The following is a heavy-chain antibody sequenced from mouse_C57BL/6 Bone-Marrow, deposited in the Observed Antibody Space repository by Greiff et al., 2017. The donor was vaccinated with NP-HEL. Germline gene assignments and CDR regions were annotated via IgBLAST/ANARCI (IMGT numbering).Heavy chain of an antibody. V-gene: IGHV1-81*01. Sequence: VQLKQSGAELARPGASVKLSCKASGYTFTSYGISWVKQRTGQGLEWIGEIYPRSGNTYYNEKFKGKATLTADKSSSTAYMELRSLTSEDSAVYFCARHSYYYGSSPRFAYWGQGTLVTVSA. D-gene: IGHD1-1*01. CDR3: ARHSYYYGSSPRFAY. CDR2: IYPRSGNT. J-gene: IGHJ3*01. CDR1: GYTFTSYG.